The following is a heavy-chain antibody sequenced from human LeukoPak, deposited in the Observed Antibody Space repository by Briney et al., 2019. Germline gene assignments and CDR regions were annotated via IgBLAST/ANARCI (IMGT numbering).Heavy chain of an antibody. CDR1: GFTFTTFT. CDR2: INRGGGGT. D-gene: IGHD3-10*01. V-gene: IGHV3-23*01. CDR3: AKGTERYREVSSFDS. J-gene: IGHJ4*02. Sequence: PGGSLRLSCAASGFTFTTFTMNWVRQAPGKGLEWVSAINRGGGGTHYADFVKGRFTISRDNSENTLYLQMNSLRAEDTATYYCAKGTERYREVSSFDSWGQGTQVTVSS.